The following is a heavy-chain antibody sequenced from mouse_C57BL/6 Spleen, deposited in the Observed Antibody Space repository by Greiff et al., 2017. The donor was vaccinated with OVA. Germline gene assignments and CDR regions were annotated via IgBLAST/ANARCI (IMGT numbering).Heavy chain of an antibody. Sequence: ESGPGLVKPSQSLSLTCSVTGYSITSGYYWNWIRQFPGNKLEWMGYISYDGSNNYNPSLKNRISITRDTSKNQFFLKLNSVTTEDTATYYCAIYYGYDDSFAYWGQETLVTVSA. CDR3: AIYYGYDDSFAY. D-gene: IGHD2-2*01. CDR2: ISYDGSN. V-gene: IGHV3-6*01. J-gene: IGHJ3*01. CDR1: GYSITSGYY.